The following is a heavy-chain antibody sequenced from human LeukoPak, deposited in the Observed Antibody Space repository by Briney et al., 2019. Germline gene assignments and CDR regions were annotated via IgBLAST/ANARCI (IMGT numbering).Heavy chain of an antibody. J-gene: IGHJ4*02. D-gene: IGHD3-10*01. CDR3: AKGAYYHGSGRYFDY. CDR1: GFTFSSYV. V-gene: IGHV3-23*01. CDR2: ISGSGGAT. Sequence: GGSLRLSCAASGFTFSSYVMSWVRQAPGKGLEWVSSISGSGGATYYADSVKGRFTMSRDNSKNTLYLQMNSLRAEDTAVYYCAKGAYYHGSGRYFDYWGQGTLVTVSS.